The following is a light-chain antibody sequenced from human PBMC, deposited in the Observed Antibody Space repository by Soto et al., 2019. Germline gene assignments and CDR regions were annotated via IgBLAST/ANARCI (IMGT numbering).Light chain of an antibody. CDR1: QRVTDW. CDR3: QQYYRSCT. J-gene: IGKJ2*02. V-gene: IGKV1-5*01. CDR2: DAS. Sequence: DIQLTQSPSTLSASVGDRVTITCRASQRVTDWLAWYQQKPGKAPKLLIYDASSLQSGVPSRFSGSGSGTEFSLTLSSLQPDDFATYYCQQYYRSCTFGQGTKVEIK.